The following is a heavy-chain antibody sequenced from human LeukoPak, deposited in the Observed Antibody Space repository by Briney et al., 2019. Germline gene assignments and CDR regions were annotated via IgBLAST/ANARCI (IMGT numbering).Heavy chain of an antibody. CDR3: AKGDDRSWFDP. D-gene: IGHD3-16*01. CDR1: GFTFDDYA. Sequence: GGSLRLSCAASGFTFDDYAMHWVRQAPGKGLEWVSGISWNSGSIGYADSVKGRFTISRDNAKNSLYLQMNSLGAEDTALYYCAKGDDRSWFDPWGQGTLVTVSS. V-gene: IGHV3-9*01. J-gene: IGHJ5*02. CDR2: ISWNSGSI.